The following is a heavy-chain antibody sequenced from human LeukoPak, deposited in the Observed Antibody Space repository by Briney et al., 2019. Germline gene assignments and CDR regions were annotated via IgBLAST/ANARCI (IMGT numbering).Heavy chain of an antibody. CDR2: IWYDGSNK. V-gene: IGHV3-33*06. CDR1: GFTFSSYG. D-gene: IGHD3-10*01. CDR3: AEDRDRYYYMDV. J-gene: IGHJ6*03. Sequence: GRSLRLSCAASGFTFSSYGMHWVRQAPGKGLEWVAVIWYDGSNKYYADSVKGRFTISRDNSKNTLYLQMNSLRAEDTAVYYCAEDRDRYYYMDVWGKGTTVTVSS.